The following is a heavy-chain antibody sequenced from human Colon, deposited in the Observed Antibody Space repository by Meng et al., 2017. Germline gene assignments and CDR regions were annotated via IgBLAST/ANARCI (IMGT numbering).Heavy chain of an antibody. J-gene: IGHJ4*02. CDR3: ARDTLYGTDY. V-gene: IGHV4-31*03. Sequence: QVHLHESGPGLVRTSDDLSLVCTVSGGSIKSGGYHWSWVRQHPGKCLEYIGFMSDSGTTDYNPSLRSRVSISEIGSSKNQFSLTLRSVTAADTATYFCARDTLYGTDYWGQGVLVTVSS. CDR2: MSDSGTT. CDR1: GGSIKSGGYH. D-gene: IGHD4-17*01.